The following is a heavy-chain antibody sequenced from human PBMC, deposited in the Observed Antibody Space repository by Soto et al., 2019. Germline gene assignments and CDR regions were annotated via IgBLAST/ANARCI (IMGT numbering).Heavy chain of an antibody. CDR1: RFTFSSYW. CDR3: ASSGSYDIAWFDP. J-gene: IGHJ5*02. CDR2: ISADGSDA. D-gene: IGHD3-10*01. Sequence: EVQLVESGGGVVQPGGSLRLSCAASRFTFSSYWMHWVRQAPGKGLVWVSRISADGSDATYAHSVKGRFTISRDNAKNTLYLQMNSLRAEDTAVYYCASSGSYDIAWFDPWGQGTLVTVPS. V-gene: IGHV3-74*03.